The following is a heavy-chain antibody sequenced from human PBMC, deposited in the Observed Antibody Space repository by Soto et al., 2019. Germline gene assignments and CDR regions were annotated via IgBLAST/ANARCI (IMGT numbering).Heavy chain of an antibody. CDR1: GGSFSGYY. CDR2: INHSGST. Sequence: PSETLSLTCAVYGGSFSGYYWSWIRQPPGKGLEWIGEINHSGSTNYNPSLKSRVTISADTSKNQFSLKLTSVTAADTAVYFCAIRLGWLQHYWGQGIQVTVSS. V-gene: IGHV4-34*01. CDR3: AIRLGWLQHY. D-gene: IGHD2-21*01. J-gene: IGHJ4*02.